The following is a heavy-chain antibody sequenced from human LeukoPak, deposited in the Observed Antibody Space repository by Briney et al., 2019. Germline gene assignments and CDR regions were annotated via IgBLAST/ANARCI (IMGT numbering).Heavy chain of an antibody. CDR2: IHHSGST. CDR3: ARGLKDWVRGVITLYYFDY. V-gene: IGHV4-34*01. J-gene: IGHJ4*02. CDR1: GGSFSGYY. D-gene: IGHD3-10*01. Sequence: SETLSLTCAVYGGSFSGYYWSWIRQPPGKGLEWIGEIHHSGSTNYNPSLKSRVTISVDTSKNQFTLKLSSVTAADTAVYYCARGLKDWVRGVITLYYFDYWGQGTLVTVSS.